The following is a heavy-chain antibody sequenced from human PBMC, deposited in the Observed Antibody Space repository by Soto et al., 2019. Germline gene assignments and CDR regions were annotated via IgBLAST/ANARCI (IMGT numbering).Heavy chain of an antibody. CDR2: ISGSGIST. CDR1: GFTFRSYA. V-gene: IGHV3-23*01. Sequence: DVQLLESGGVLVQPGGSLRLSCAASGFTFRSYAMSWVRQAPGKGLEWVSGISGSGISTHYADSVKGRFTVSRENSKNTLYLQMNCLSAEEPAVYNCAKEPVGNDWYFDLWGRGTLVTVSS. J-gene: IGHJ2*01. CDR3: AKEPVGNDWYFDL.